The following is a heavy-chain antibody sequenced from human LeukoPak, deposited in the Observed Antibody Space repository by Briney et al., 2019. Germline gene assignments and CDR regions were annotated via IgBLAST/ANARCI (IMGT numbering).Heavy chain of an antibody. Sequence: SETLSLTCAVYGGSFSGYYWSWIRQPPGKGLEWIGEINHSGSTNYNPSLKSRVTISVDTSKNQFSLKLSSVTAADTAVYYCARRRGPWFGELKGWFDPWGQGTLVTVSS. CDR2: INHSGST. V-gene: IGHV4-34*01. J-gene: IGHJ5*02. CDR1: GGSFSGYY. D-gene: IGHD3-10*01. CDR3: ARRRGPWFGELKGWFDP.